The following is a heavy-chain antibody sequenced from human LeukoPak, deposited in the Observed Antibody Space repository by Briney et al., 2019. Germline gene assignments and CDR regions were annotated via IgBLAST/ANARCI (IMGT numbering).Heavy chain of an antibody. D-gene: IGHD3-10*01. CDR3: ARFDYGSGTRNDY. V-gene: IGHV4-34*01. J-gene: IGHJ4*02. Sequence: SETLSLTCAVYGGSFSSYYWSWIRQPPGKGLEWIGEIYHSGDTNYNPSLKSRVTISVDTSKDQFSLKLSSVTAADTAVYYCARFDYGSGTRNDYWGQGTLVTVSS. CDR1: GGSFSSYY. CDR2: IYHSGDT.